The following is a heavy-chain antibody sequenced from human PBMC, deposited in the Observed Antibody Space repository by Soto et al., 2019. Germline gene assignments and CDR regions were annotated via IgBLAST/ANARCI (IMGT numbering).Heavy chain of an antibody. D-gene: IGHD2-2*01. V-gene: IGHV1-69*06. CDR2: TFPMFGKA. CDR1: GGTFSSYA. CDR3: ATVDISTWIDGMDV. J-gene: IGHJ6*02. Sequence: SVKVSCEASGGTFSSYAISWVRQARGQGLEWMGGTFPMFGKANYAQKFQGRVTISADKSTSTAYMELSSLRSEDTAVYYCATVDISTWIDGMDVWGQGTTVTVSS.